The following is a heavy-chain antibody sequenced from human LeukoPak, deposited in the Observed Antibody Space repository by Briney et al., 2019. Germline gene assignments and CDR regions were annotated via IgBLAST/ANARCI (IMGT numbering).Heavy chain of an antibody. CDR3: ARGKFVMVRGVIAWFDP. D-gene: IGHD3-10*01. J-gene: IGHJ5*02. Sequence: ASVKVSCKASGYTFTSYDINWVRQATGQGLEWMGWMNPNSGNTGYAQKFQGRVTMIRNTSISTAYMELSSLRSEDTAVYYCARGKFVMVRGVIAWFDPWGQGTLVTVSS. V-gene: IGHV1-8*01. CDR2: MNPNSGNT. CDR1: GYTFTSYD.